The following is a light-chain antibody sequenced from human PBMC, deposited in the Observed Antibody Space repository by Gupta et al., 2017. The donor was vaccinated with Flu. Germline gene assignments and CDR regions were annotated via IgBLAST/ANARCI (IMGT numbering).Light chain of an antibody. CDR3: QQHYSTPYT. Sequence: DIVMTQSPHSLAVSLGERATINCKSSQSILYSSNNKNYLAWYQQKPGQPPKLLIYWASTRKSGVPDRFSGSGSGTDFTLTISSLQAEDVAVYYCQQHYSTPYTFGQGTKLEIK. V-gene: IGKV4-1*01. J-gene: IGKJ2*01. CDR2: WAS. CDR1: QSILYSSNNKNY.